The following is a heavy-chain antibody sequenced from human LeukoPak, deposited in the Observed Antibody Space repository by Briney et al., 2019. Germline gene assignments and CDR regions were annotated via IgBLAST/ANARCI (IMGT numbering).Heavy chain of an antibody. Sequence: GRSLRLSCAVSGFTFTNYYMSCARHPPGEWREWVANIMQDGSETSYAESVKGRLAISRDHAKNSLYLEMDSLRAEDTALYYCARDEGGAHIYFWGQGTLVTVSS. D-gene: IGHD1-26*01. V-gene: IGHV3-7*01. CDR1: GFTFTNYY. J-gene: IGHJ4*02. CDR2: IMQDGSET. CDR3: ARDEGGAHIYF.